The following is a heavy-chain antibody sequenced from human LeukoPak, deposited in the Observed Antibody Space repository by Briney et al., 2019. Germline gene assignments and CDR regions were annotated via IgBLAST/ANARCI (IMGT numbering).Heavy chain of an antibody. D-gene: IGHD3-10*01. Sequence: PGGSLRLSCAASGFTFSSYSMNWVRQAPGKGLEWVSSISSSSSYIYYADSVKGRFTISRDNAKNSLYLQMNSLRAEDTAVYYCASGSRGEDYFDYWGQGTLVTVPS. CDR1: GFTFSSYS. CDR3: ASGSRGEDYFDY. V-gene: IGHV3-21*01. J-gene: IGHJ4*02. CDR2: ISSSSSYI.